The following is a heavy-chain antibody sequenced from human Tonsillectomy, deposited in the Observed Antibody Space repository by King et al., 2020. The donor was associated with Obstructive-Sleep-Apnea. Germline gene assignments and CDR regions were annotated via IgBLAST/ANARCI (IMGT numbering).Heavy chain of an antibody. D-gene: IGHD4-17*01. CDR2: IYYSGHT. CDR3: ARDYDYGDYGSDY. J-gene: IGHJ4*02. CDR1: GDSISSGGYY. V-gene: IGHV4-31*03. Sequence: VQLQESGPGLVKPSQTLSLTCTVSGDSISSGGYYWSWIRQHPGKGLEWIGYIYYSGHTYYNPSLKSRVTISVDTSKKQFSLKLSSVTASDTAVYYCARDYDYGDYGSDYWGQGTLVTVSS.